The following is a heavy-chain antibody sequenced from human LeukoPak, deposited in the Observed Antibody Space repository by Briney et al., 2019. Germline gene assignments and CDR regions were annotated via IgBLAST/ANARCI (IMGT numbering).Heavy chain of an antibody. Sequence: PSETLSLTCAVSGYSISSGYYWGWIRQPPGKGLEWIGSIYHSGSTYYNPSLKSRVTISVDTSKNQFSLKLSSVTAADTAVYYCARDSSSWSPGAFDIWGQGTMVTVSS. J-gene: IGHJ3*02. CDR1: GYSISSGYY. CDR3: ARDSSSWSPGAFDI. V-gene: IGHV4-38-2*02. CDR2: IYHSGST. D-gene: IGHD6-13*01.